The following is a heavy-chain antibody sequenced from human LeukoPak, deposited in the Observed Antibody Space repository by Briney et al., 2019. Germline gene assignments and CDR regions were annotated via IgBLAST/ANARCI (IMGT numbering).Heavy chain of an antibody. CDR1: GFTFSSYA. D-gene: IGHD3-22*01. J-gene: IGHJ4*02. Sequence: GGSLRLSCAASGFTFSSYAMLWVRQAPGKGLEWVAVISYDGSNKYYADSVKGRFTISRDNSKNTLYLQMNSLRAEDTAVYYCARTLADYYDSREFDYWGQGTLVTVSS. V-gene: IGHV3-30-3*01. CDR2: ISYDGSNK. CDR3: ARTLADYYDSREFDY.